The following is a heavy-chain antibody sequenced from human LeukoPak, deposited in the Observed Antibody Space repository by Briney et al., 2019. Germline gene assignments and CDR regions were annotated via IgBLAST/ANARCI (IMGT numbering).Heavy chain of an antibody. CDR1: GFTFSSYS. CDR2: ISSSIIYI. V-gene: IGHV3-21*01. J-gene: IGHJ3*02. CDR3: ARGARPVAFDI. Sequence: GGSLRLSCAASGFTFSSYSMNWVRQAPGKGLEWVSYISSSIIYIYYADSVKGRFTISRDNAKNSLYLQMNSLRAEDTAVYYCARGARPVAFDIWGQGTMVTVSS.